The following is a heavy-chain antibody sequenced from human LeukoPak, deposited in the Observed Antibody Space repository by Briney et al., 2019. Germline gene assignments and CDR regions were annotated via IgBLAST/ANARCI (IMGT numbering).Heavy chain of an antibody. J-gene: IGHJ3*02. CDR1: GFSLSTSGMC. D-gene: IGHD4-23*01. V-gene: IGHV2-70*11. CDR3: ARIRRTTVVTAGAFDI. CDR2: IDWDDDK. Sequence: SGLTLAKPTQTLTLTCTFSGFSLSTSGMCVSWIRQPPGKALERLARIDWDDDKYYSTSLKSRLTISKDTSKNPVVLTMTNMDPLDTATYYCARIRRTTVVTAGAFDIWGQGTMVTVSS.